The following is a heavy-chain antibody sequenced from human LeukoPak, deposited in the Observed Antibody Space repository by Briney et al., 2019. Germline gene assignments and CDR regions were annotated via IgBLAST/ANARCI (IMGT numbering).Heavy chain of an antibody. D-gene: IGHD5-18*01. CDR3: ARDPRGLGYSYGPFDY. V-gene: IGHV1-69*13. J-gene: IGHJ4*02. CDR2: IIPIFGTA. Sequence: SVKVSCKASGGTFSSYAISWVRQAPGQGLEWMGGIIPIFGTANYAQKFQGRVTITADESTSTAYMELSSLRSEDTAVYYCARDPRGLGYSYGPFDYWGQGTLVTVSS. CDR1: GGTFSSYA.